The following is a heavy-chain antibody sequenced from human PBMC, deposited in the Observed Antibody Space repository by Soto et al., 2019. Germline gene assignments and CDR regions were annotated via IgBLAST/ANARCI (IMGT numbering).Heavy chain of an antibody. Sequence: GGSLRLSCAASGFTFSDYGMHWVRQAPGKGLEWVAVICYDGSEKYYADSVKGRFTISRDNSKSTLYLQMNSLRAEDTAVYYCAKGRSYYYYYGVDVWGQGTRVTVSS. V-gene: IGHV3-33*06. CDR3: AKGRSYYYYYGVDV. J-gene: IGHJ6*02. CDR1: GFTFSDYG. CDR2: ICYDGSEK.